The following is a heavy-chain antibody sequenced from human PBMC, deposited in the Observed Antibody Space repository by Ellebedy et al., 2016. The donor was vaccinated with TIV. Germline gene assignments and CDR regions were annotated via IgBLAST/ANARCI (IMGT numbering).Heavy chain of an antibody. CDR2: LSTYNGDT. J-gene: IGHJ4*02. CDR1: GYIFTDYG. V-gene: IGHV1-18*01. D-gene: IGHD3-22*01. CDR3: ARVGVKYYDSSGYRYYFDS. Sequence: AASVKVSCKASGYIFTDYGITWVRQAPGQGLEWLGWLSTYNGDTNYAQKVQGRITMTTDTSTSTAYMELRSLRSDDTAVYYCARVGVKYYDSSGYRYYFDSWGQGTLVTVSS.